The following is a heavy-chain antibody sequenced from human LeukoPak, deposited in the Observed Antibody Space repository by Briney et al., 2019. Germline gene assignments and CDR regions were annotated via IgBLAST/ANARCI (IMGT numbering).Heavy chain of an antibody. D-gene: IGHD3-10*01. V-gene: IGHV3-30*04. CDR2: ISYDGSNK. J-gene: IGHJ4*02. Sequence: GSLRLSCAASGFTFSSYAMHWVRQAPGKGLEWVAVISYDGSNKYYADSVKGRFTISRDNSKNTLYLQMNSLRAEDTAVYYCAKVSLWFGELSLPPAYFDYWGQGTLVTVSS. CDR1: GFTFSSYA. CDR3: AKVSLWFGELSLPPAYFDY.